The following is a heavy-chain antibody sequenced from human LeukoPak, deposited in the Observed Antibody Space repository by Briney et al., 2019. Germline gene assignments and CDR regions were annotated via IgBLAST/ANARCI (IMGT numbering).Heavy chain of an antibody. CDR1: GGSISSGDYY. V-gene: IGHV4-30-4*08. Sequence: SQTLSLTCTVSGGSISSGDYYWSWIRQPPGKGLEWIGYIYYSGSTYYNPSLKSRVTISVDTSKNQFSLKLSSVTAADTAVYYCARRDTFIGYCSGGSCYSYWFDPWGQGTLVTVSS. CDR3: ARRDTFIGYCSGGSCYSYWFDP. D-gene: IGHD2-15*01. CDR2: IYYSGST. J-gene: IGHJ5*02.